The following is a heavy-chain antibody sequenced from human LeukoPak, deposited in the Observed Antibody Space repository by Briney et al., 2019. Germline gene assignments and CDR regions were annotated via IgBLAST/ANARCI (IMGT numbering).Heavy chain of an antibody. CDR3: ARLIGWSRFDP. D-gene: IGHD6-19*01. V-gene: IGHV3-33*01. CDR1: GFTFSSYG. CDR2: IWDDGSKQ. Sequence: RGSLRLSCAASGFTFSSYGMHWVRQAPRKGLEWVALIWDDGSKQYYADSVKGRFTISRDNSKNTLHLQMNSLRAEDTAVFYCARLIGWSRFDPWGQGALVTVSS. J-gene: IGHJ5*02.